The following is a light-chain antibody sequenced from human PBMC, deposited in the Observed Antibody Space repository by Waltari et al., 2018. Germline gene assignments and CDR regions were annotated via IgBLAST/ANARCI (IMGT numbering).Light chain of an antibody. CDR1: VLGNNF. CDR2: QDD. Sequence: SYELSQPPSESVSPGQTAVLSCSGEVLGNNFVWWYQQKPGQSPVLVLYQDDKRPSGIPERFSGSNAGTRATLIIVGTQPMDEADYYCQAWDRTTAVFGGGTKLTVL. V-gene: IGLV3-1*01. J-gene: IGLJ2*01. CDR3: QAWDRTTAV.